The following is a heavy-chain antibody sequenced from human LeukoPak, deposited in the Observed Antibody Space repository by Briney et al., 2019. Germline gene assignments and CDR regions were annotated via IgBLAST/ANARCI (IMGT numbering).Heavy chain of an antibody. J-gene: IGHJ4*02. Sequence: GGSLRLSCAASGFTFSSYGMHWVRQAPGKGLEWVAVIWYDGSNKYYADSVKGRFTISRDNSKNTLYLQMNSLRAEDTAVYYCARYYDSSGYYTGDYWGQGTLVTVSS. CDR1: GFTFSSYG. V-gene: IGHV3-33*01. CDR3: ARYYDSSGYYTGDY. D-gene: IGHD3-22*01. CDR2: IWYDGSNK.